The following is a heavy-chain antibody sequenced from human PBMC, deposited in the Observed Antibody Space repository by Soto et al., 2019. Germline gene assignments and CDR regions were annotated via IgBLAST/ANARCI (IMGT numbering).Heavy chain of an antibody. Sequence: GASVKVSCKASGYTFTNYGISWVRQAPGQGLEWMGWISAYNGNTNYAQKLQGRVTMTTDTSTSTAYIELRSLRSDDTAVYYCARDRRYDYVWGSYRYDAFDIWGQGTMVTVS. CDR1: GYTFTNYG. CDR2: ISAYNGNT. V-gene: IGHV1-18*01. CDR3: ARDRRYDYVWGSYRYDAFDI. D-gene: IGHD3-16*02. J-gene: IGHJ3*02.